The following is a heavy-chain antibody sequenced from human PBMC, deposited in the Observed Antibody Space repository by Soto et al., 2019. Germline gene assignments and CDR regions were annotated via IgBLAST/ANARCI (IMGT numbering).Heavy chain of an antibody. CDR2: IYYSGST. V-gene: IGHV4-39*01. CDR3: ANQLGYCSSTSCYVSAFDI. J-gene: IGHJ3*02. D-gene: IGHD2-2*01. Sequence: SETLSLTCTVSGGSISSSSYYWGWIRQPPGKGLEWIGSIYYSGSTYYNPSLKSRVTISVDTSKNQFSLKLSSVTAADTAVYYCANQLGYCSSTSCYVSAFDIWGQGTMVTVSS. CDR1: GGSISSSSYY.